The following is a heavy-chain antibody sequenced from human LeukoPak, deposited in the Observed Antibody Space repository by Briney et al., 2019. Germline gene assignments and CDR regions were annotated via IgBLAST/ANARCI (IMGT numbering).Heavy chain of an antibody. Sequence: ASVKVSCKASGYTFTTYDINWVRQATGQGLEWMGWMNPNSGNTGYTQKFQGRVTMTRDTSISTAYMELSRLRSDDTAVYYCAREERDLDAFDIWGQGTMVTVSS. CDR1: GYTFTTYD. CDR3: AREERDLDAFDI. D-gene: IGHD1-26*01. CDR2: MNPNSGNT. J-gene: IGHJ3*02. V-gene: IGHV1-8*01.